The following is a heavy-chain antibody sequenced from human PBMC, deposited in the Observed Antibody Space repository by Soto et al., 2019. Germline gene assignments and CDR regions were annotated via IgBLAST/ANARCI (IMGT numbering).Heavy chain of an antibody. Sequence: QPRCLTSSVSGGLTRRGGYYWCWLRQHPRKGLEWIGYIYYSGSTYYNPSLKSRVTISVDTSKNQFSLKLSSVTAAVTAVYYCVRALYYFFCCCYDVRPELHYFPTRPLSDL. V-gene: IGHV4-31*03. D-gene: IGHD1-26*01. CDR1: GGLTRRGGYY. J-gene: IGHJ2*01. CDR3: VRALYYFFCCCYDVRPELHYFPTRPLSDL. CDR2: IYYSGST.